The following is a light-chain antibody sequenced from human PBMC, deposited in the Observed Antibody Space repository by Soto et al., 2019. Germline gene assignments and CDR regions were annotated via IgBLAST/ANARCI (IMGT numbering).Light chain of an antibody. CDR3: LQDYDYPRT. CDR2: GTS. CDR1: QGIRAD. Sequence: AIQMTQSPSSLSASVGDRVTITCRASQGIRADLGWYQQKPGEAPKLLIYGTSTLHTGVPSRFSGSGSGADFTLTISSLQPEDFATYYCLQDYDYPRTFCQGTKVEIK. J-gene: IGKJ1*01. V-gene: IGKV1-6*01.